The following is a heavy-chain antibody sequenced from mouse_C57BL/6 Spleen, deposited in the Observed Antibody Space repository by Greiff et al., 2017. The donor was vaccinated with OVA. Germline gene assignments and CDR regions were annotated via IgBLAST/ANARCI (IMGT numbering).Heavy chain of an antibody. CDR2: IDPENGDT. CDR3: ATRYYGSSGWYFDV. J-gene: IGHJ1*03. V-gene: IGHV14-4*01. Sequence: EVQLQQSGAELVRPGASVKLSCTASGFNITDDYMHWVKQRPEQGLEWIGWIDPENGDTEYASKFQGKATITADTSSNTAYLQLSSLTSEDTAVYYCATRYYGSSGWYFDVWGTGTTVTVSS. D-gene: IGHD1-1*01. CDR1: GFNITDDY.